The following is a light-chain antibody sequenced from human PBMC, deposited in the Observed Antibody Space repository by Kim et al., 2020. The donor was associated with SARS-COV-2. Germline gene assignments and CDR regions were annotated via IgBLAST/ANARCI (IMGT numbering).Light chain of an antibody. CDR1: QGVGSN. CDR3: QQYNNWPPLT. Sequence: SPGERATLACRAGQGVGSNLAWYQQKPGQAPRLLIYGASTRATGIPARFSGSVSATEFTLTISSLQSEDFAVYYCQQYNNWPPLTFGGGTKVDIK. J-gene: IGKJ4*01. V-gene: IGKV3-15*01. CDR2: GAS.